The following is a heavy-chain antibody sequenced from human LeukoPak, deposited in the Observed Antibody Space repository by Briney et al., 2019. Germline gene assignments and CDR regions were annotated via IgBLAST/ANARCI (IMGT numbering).Heavy chain of an antibody. CDR1: GFIFSTSG. V-gene: IGHV3-64*01. CDR3: ARERYSGYDFDAFDM. Sequence: GGSLRLSCAASGFIFSTSGMHWVRQAPGKGLEYVSTITYNGGRTYYANSVKGRFTISRDNSKNTLYLQMGSLRAEDMAVYYCARERYSGYDFDAFDMWGQGTMVTVSS. D-gene: IGHD5-12*01. CDR2: ITYNGGRT. J-gene: IGHJ3*02.